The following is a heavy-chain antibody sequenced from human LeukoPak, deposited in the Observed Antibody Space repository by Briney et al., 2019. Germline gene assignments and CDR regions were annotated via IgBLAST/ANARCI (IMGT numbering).Heavy chain of an antibody. CDR2: INHSGST. Sequence: SETLSLTCAVYGGSFSGYYWSWIRQPPGKGLVWIGEINHSGSTNYNPSLKSRVTISVDTSKNQFSLKLSSVTAADTAVYYCASLRPFDYWGQGTLVTVSS. J-gene: IGHJ4*02. CDR1: GGSFSGYY. V-gene: IGHV4-34*01. CDR3: ASLRPFDY.